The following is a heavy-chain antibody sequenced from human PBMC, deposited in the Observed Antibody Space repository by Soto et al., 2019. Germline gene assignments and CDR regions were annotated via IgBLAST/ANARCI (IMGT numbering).Heavy chain of an antibody. D-gene: IGHD3-10*01. CDR3: AESYAGSGSYGVGLDI. CDR1: GFTFSTYA. V-gene: IGHV3-23*01. CDR2: ISGSGGTT. J-gene: IGHJ4*02. Sequence: EVQLLESGGDLVQPGGSLRLSCAASGFTFSTYAMSWVRQTAGKGLEWVSAISGSGGTTYYADSVKGRVTVSRDNSRNTVPLPMSTRMVKDTAVYYCAESYAGSGSYGVGLDIWGQGTMVTVTS.